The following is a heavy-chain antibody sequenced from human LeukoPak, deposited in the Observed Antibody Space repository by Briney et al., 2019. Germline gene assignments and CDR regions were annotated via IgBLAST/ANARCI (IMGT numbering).Heavy chain of an antibody. CDR1: GGSISSYY. CDR3: ARDHNNWYFDL. Sequence: SETLSLTCTVSGGSISSYYWSWIRQPPGKGLEWIGYIYYSGSTNYNPSPKSRVTISVDTSKNQFSLKLSSVTAADTAVYYCARDHNNWYFDLWGRGTLVTVSS. CDR2: IYYSGST. D-gene: IGHD5-24*01. V-gene: IGHV4-59*01. J-gene: IGHJ2*01.